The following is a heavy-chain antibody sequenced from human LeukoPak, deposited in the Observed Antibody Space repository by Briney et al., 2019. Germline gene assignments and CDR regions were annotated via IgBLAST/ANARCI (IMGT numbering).Heavy chain of an antibody. V-gene: IGHV3-74*01. CDR2: MNPDGSST. Sequence: PGGSLRLSCAASGFTFSNYWMHWVRQAPGKGLVWVSRMNPDGSSTNYADSVKGRLTISRDNAKNTLYLQMNSLRAEDTALYYCARAGFYRFDYWGQGTLVTVSS. J-gene: IGHJ4*02. D-gene: IGHD2/OR15-2a*01. CDR3: ARAGFYRFDY. CDR1: GFTFSNYW.